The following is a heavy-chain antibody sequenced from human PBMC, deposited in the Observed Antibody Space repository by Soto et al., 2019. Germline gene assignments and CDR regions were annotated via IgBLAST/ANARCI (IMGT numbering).Heavy chain of an antibody. CDR1: GGAISSGGYY. J-gene: IGHJ5*02. D-gene: IGHD3-10*01. CDR2: IYHSGST. V-gene: IGHV4-39*07. CDR3: ARHLIMGFGESPSWFDP. Sequence: SETVCLTGTVSGGAISSGGYYWSWVRQPPGKGLEWIGEIYHSGSTNYNPSLKSRVTTSVDKSKNQFSLKLSSVTAADTAVYYCARHLIMGFGESPSWFDPWGQGTQVTVSS.